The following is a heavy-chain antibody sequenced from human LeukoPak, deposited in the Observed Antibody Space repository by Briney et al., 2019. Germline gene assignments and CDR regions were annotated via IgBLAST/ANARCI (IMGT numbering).Heavy chain of an antibody. D-gene: IGHD6-13*01. Sequence: SQTLSLTCVISGDSVSSNSAVWNWIRQSPSRGLEWLGRTYYRSKWYNDYAVSVKSRITINPDTSKNQFSLQLSSVTPEDTAMYHCAREAAAGWVEDWGQGTLVTVSS. V-gene: IGHV6-1*01. J-gene: IGHJ4*02. CDR1: GDSVSSNSAV. CDR3: AREAAAGWVED. CDR2: TYYRSKWYN.